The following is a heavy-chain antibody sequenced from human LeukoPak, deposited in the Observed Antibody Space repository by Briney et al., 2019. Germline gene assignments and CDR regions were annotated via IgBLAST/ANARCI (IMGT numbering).Heavy chain of an antibody. J-gene: IGHJ4*02. Sequence: NPSETLSLTCTVSGGSISGYYWSWIRQPPGKGLEWIGYISNSGSTNYNPSLKSRVTISLDTSKNQISLNLSSVTAADTAVYYCARVPAAEILWGQGTLVTVSS. CDR2: ISNSGST. CDR1: GGSISGYY. CDR3: ARVPAAEIL. V-gene: IGHV4-59*01. D-gene: IGHD6-13*01.